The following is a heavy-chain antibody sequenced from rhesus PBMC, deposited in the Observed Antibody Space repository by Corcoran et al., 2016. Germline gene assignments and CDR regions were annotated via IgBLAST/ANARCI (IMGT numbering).Heavy chain of an antibody. Sequence: QVQLQESGPGVVKPSETLSLTCAVSGGSISGGYDWSWIRQPPGKGLEWIGYIYGSSGSPNYNPSLKNRVTISKDASKNEFSLKLSSVTAADTAVYYCARRTGYYTPFHYWGQGVLVTVSS. V-gene: IGHV4-76*01. J-gene: IGHJ4*01. CDR3: ARRTGYYTPFHY. CDR2: IYGSSGSP. D-gene: IGHD3-3*01. CDR1: GGSISGGYD.